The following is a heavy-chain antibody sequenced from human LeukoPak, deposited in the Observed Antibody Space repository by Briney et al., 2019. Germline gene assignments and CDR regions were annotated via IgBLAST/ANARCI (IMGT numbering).Heavy chain of an antibody. V-gene: IGHV3-30-3*01. CDR1: GFTFSSYA. J-gene: IGHJ5*02. D-gene: IGHD6-13*01. Sequence: QSGGSLRLSCAASGFTFSSYAMHWVRQAPGKGLEWVAVISYDGSNKYYADSVKGRFTISRDNSKNTLYLQMNSLRAEDTAVYYCARERAAAGKNWFDPWGQGTLVTVSS. CDR2: ISYDGSNK. CDR3: ARERAAAGKNWFDP.